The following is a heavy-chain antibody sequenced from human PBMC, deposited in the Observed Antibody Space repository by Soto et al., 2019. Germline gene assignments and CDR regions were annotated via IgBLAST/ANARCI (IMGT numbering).Heavy chain of an antibody. CDR1: GGSVSNKTYY. Sequence: SETLSLTCSVSGGSVSNKTYYWSWIRQPPGKRLEWIGYVYYSGTTNYNPSLKSRVTISVDLSKNQFSLRLSSVTTADTALYYCARSRRRGPAADKYYFDYWGQGTLVTVSS. CDR3: ARSRRRGPAADKYYFDY. J-gene: IGHJ4*02. CDR2: VYYSGTT. D-gene: IGHD2-2*01. V-gene: IGHV4-61*01.